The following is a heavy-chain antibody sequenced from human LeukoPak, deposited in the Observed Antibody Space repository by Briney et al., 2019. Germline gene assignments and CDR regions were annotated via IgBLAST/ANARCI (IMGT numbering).Heavy chain of an antibody. D-gene: IGHD2-21*02. CDR2: IYYSGST. J-gene: IGHJ3*02. V-gene: IGHV4-59*01. CDR1: GGSISSYY. CDR3: ARDLPIAYCGGDCYSGDAFDI. Sequence: PSETLSLTCTVSGGSISSYYWSWIRQPPGKGLEWIGYIYYSGSTNYNPSLKSRVTISVDTSKNQFSLKLSSVTAADTAVYYCARDLPIAYCGGDCYSGDAFDIWGQGTMVTVSS.